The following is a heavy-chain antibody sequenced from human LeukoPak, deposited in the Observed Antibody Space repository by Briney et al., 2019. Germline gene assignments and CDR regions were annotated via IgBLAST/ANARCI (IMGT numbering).Heavy chain of an antibody. J-gene: IGHJ4*02. D-gene: IGHD3-22*01. CDR1: GYTFTSYG. CDR2: ISAYNGNT. CDR3: ARDRKWINHDSSGHDY. V-gene: IGHV1-18*01. Sequence: ASVKVSCKASGYTFTSYGISWVRQAPGQGLEWMGWISAYNGNTNYAQKLQGRVTMTTDTSTSTAYMELRSLRSDDTAVYYSARDRKWINHDSSGHDYWGQGTLVTVSS.